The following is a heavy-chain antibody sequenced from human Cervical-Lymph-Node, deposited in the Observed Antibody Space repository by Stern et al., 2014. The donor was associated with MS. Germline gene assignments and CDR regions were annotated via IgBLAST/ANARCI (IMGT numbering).Heavy chain of an antibody. CDR3: ARVGGYGYLPY. Sequence: QVQLVQSGAEVKKPGSSVKVSCKASGGTFSSYGIIWVRQAPGQGHEWMGGIIPIFGTANYAQRFQGRVTITADESTSTAYMELSSLRSEDMAVYYCARVGGYGYLPYWGQGTLVTVSS. D-gene: IGHD5-18*01. CDR2: IIPIFGTA. J-gene: IGHJ4*02. V-gene: IGHV1-69*01. CDR1: GGTFSSYG.